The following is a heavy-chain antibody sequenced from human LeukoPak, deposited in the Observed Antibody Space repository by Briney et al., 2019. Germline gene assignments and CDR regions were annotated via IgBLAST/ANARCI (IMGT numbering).Heavy chain of an antibody. V-gene: IGHV3-23*01. J-gene: IGHJ4*02. CDR2: ISGSGGST. Sequence: GGSLRLSCAASGFIYSSYVIRWVRQAPGKGLEWVSAISGSGGSTYYADSVKGRFTIPRDNSKNTLYLQMNSLRAEDTAVHYCTKDAPDRWFGGHGVWGQGTLVTVSS. D-gene: IGHD3-10*01. CDR3: TKDAPDRWFGGHGV. CDR1: GFIYSSYV.